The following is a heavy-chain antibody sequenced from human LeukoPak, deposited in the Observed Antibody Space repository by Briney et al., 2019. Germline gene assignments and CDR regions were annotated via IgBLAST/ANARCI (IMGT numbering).Heavy chain of an antibody. V-gene: IGHV3-9*01. CDR2: ISWNSGSI. CDR3: ARDGSPIAVAGPYYYYGMDV. Sequence: PGGSLRLSCAASGFTFDDYAMHWVRHAPGKGLEWVSGISWNSGSIGYADSVKGRFTISRDNAKNSLYLQMNSLRAEDTALYYCARDGSPIAVAGPYYYYGMDVWGQGTTVTVSS. D-gene: IGHD6-19*01. J-gene: IGHJ6*02. CDR1: GFTFDDYA.